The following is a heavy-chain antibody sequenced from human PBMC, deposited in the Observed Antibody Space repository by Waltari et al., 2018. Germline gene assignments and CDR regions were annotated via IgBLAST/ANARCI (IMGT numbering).Heavy chain of an antibody. CDR1: GGTFSSYA. V-gene: IGHV1-69*08. J-gene: IGHJ4*02. Sequence: QVQLVQSGAEVKKPGSSVKVSCKASGGTFSSYAISWVRQAPGQGLEWMGRIHPFVGTANYAQKFQGRVTITADKSTSTAYMELSSLRSEDTAVYYCAREGPKVGATHYFDYWGQGTLVTVSS. D-gene: IGHD1-26*01. CDR3: AREGPKVGATHYFDY. CDR2: IHPFVGTA.